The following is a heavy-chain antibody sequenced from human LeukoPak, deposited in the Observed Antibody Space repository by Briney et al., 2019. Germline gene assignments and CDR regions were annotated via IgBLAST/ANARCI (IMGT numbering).Heavy chain of an antibody. J-gene: IGHJ4*02. Sequence: PSETLSLTCTVSGGSISSSSYSWGWLRQPPGKGLEWIGSIYYSGSTYYNPSLKSRLTISVDTSKNQFSLKLSSMTAADTAVYYCARLDPTYYYDSSGYFDYWGQGTLVTVSS. CDR2: IYYSGST. CDR3: ARLDPTYYYDSSGYFDY. CDR1: GGSISSSSYS. V-gene: IGHV4-39*01. D-gene: IGHD3-22*01.